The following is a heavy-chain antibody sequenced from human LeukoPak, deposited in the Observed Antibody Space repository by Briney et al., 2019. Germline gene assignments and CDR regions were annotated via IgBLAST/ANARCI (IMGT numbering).Heavy chain of an antibody. D-gene: IGHD4-11*01. Sequence: ASVKVSCKVSGSRSTSYGINWVRQAPGQGLEWVGWINRYNGKTKYGQKLQGRVTMTTDTSTSTTYMELRSLRSDDTAVYYCARDLGVTTKDPFEYWGQGALVTVPS. CDR2: INRYNGKT. J-gene: IGHJ4*02. CDR3: ARDLGVTTKDPFEY. V-gene: IGHV1-18*01. CDR1: GSRSTSYG.